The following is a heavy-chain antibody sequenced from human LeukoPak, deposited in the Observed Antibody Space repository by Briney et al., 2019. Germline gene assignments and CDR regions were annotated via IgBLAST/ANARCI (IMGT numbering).Heavy chain of an antibody. Sequence: GESLKISCKGSGYSFTSYWIGWVRQMPGKGLEWMGIIYPGDSDTRYSPSFQGQVTISADKSISTAYLQWSSLKASDTAMYYCARLGAIDSGYDYDYFDYWGQGTLVTVSS. CDR1: GYSFTSYW. J-gene: IGHJ4*02. CDR2: IYPGDSDT. V-gene: IGHV5-51*01. D-gene: IGHD5-12*01. CDR3: ARLGAIDSGYDYDYFDY.